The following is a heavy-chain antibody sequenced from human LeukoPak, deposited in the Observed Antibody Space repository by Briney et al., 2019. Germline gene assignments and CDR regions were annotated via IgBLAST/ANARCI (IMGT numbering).Heavy chain of an antibody. J-gene: IGHJ6*02. CDR2: ISGSGGST. CDR3: AKARYYYGSAPNVDYYYYGMDV. V-gene: IGHV3-23*01. D-gene: IGHD3-10*01. CDR1: GFTFSSYA. Sequence: PGGSLRLSCAASGFTFSSYAMSWVRQAPGKGLEWVSVISGSGGSTYYADSVKGRFTISRDNSKNTLYLQMNSLRAEDTAVYYCAKARYYYGSAPNVDYYYYGMDVWGQGTTVTVSS.